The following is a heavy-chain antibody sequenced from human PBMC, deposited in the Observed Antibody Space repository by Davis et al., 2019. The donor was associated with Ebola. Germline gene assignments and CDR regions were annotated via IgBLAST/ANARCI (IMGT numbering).Heavy chain of an antibody. Sequence: MPSETLSLTCAVYGGSFTNYYWSWIRQPPGKGLEWIGEIYHSGRASYNPSLKSRVTLSVDTSMNQFSLELTSVTAADTAVYYCARGTDGMDVWGKGTTVTVSS. CDR2: IYHSGRA. CDR3: ARGTDGMDV. CDR1: GGSFTNYY. V-gene: IGHV4-34*01. J-gene: IGHJ6*04.